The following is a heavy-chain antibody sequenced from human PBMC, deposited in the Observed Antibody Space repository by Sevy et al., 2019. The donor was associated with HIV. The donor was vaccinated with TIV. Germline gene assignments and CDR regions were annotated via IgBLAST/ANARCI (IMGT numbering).Heavy chain of an antibody. CDR3: AKDVGQWLGKDAFDV. Sequence: GGSLRLSCAASGFTFDDYGINWVRQAPGKGLEWVSGISWNSGSIGYADSVKGRFTISRDNAKNSLYLQMNSLIPDDTGLYYCAKDVGQWLGKDAFDVWGRGTMVTVSS. CDR2: ISWNSGSI. D-gene: IGHD6-19*01. J-gene: IGHJ3*01. V-gene: IGHV3-9*01. CDR1: GFTFDDYG.